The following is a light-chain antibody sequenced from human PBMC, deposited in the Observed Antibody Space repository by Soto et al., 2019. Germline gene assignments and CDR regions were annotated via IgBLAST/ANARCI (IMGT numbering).Light chain of an antibody. CDR3: SSYTSSSLGI. Sequence: QSVLTQPASVSGSPGQAITISCTGTSSDVGGYSYVSWYQQHPGKAPKLMIYDVSNRPSGVSNRFSGSKSGNTASLTISGLQAEDEADYYCSSYTSSSLGIFGTGPKVTVL. CDR1: SSDVGGYSY. CDR2: DVS. V-gene: IGLV2-14*01. J-gene: IGLJ1*01.